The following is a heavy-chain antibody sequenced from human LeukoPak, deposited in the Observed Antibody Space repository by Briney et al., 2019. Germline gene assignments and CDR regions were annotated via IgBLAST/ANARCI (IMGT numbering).Heavy chain of an antibody. J-gene: IGHJ4*02. V-gene: IGHV4-59*08. CDR3: ARRTTGTGPFDY. CDR2: IYYRGST. Sequence: PSETLSLTCTVSGGSISSYYWSWIRQPPGKGLEWIAYIYYRGSTTYNPSLKSRVTISVDTSKNQFSLKLSSVTAADTAVYYCARRTTGTGPFDYWGQGTLVTVSS. D-gene: IGHD1-1*01. CDR1: GGSISSYY.